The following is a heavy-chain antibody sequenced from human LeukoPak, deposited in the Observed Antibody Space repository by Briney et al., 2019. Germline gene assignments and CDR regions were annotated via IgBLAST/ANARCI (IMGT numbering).Heavy chain of an antibody. D-gene: IGHD3-22*01. V-gene: IGHV3-9*03. CDR2: TSWNSGST. J-gene: IGHJ4*02. CDR3: AKSRTTTSGYYNFDS. CDR1: GFTFDDYA. Sequence: GGSLRLSCAASGFTFDDYAMHWVRHAPGKGLEWVSGTSWNSGSTGYADSVKGRFTISRDNAKNSLYLQMNNLRPEDMALYYCAKSRTTTSGYYNFDSWGQGTLVTVSS.